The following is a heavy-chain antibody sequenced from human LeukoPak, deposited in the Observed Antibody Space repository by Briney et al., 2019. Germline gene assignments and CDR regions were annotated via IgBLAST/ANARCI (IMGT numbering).Heavy chain of an antibody. Sequence: GASVKVSCKASGYTFTSYYMHWVRQAPGPGLEWMGIINPSGGSTSYAQKFQGRVTMTRDTSTSTVYMELSSLRSEDTAVYYCAKQPPGHYGMDVWGQGTTVTVS. V-gene: IGHV1-46*01. CDR2: INPSGGST. CDR1: GYTFTSYY. CDR3: AKQPPGHYGMDV. D-gene: IGHD5-18*01. J-gene: IGHJ6*02.